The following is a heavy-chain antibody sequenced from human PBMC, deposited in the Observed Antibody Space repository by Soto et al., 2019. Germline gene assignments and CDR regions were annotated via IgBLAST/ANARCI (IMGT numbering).Heavy chain of an antibody. Sequence: EVQLVESGGGLVQPGGSLRLSCAASGFMFNNYDMYWVRQASGKGLEWVSTILSTGDTYYSDSVKSRFTISRDNAKNSMFLQMNSLRSGDTAVYYCARDRRSHYFASSGYSRPSYFYGLDVWGQGTTVTVTS. D-gene: IGHD3-22*01. J-gene: IGHJ6*02. CDR3: ARDRRSHYFASSGYSRPSYFYGLDV. V-gene: IGHV3-13*01. CDR1: GFMFNNYD. CDR2: ILSTGDT.